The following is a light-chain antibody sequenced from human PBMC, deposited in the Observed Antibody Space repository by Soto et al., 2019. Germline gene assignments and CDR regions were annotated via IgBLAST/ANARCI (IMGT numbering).Light chain of an antibody. J-gene: IGKJ3*01. CDR2: KVS. CDR3: MQGTHWREFT. CDR1: QSLVYSDENTY. V-gene: IGKV2D-30*01. Sequence: DVVMNQSPLSLPVTLGQPASISCRSSQSLVYSDENTYLNWFQQRPGQSPRRLIYKVSKLDSGVPNEINGSGSGTDFTLKISGVEAEDVVVYYWMQGTHWREFTFGPGPKEDMK.